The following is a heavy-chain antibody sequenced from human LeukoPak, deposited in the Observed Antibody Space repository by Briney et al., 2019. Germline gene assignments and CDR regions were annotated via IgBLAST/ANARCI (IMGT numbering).Heavy chain of an antibody. CDR3: AKGPYYDSSGLYFDY. CDR1: GFTFDDYA. V-gene: IGHV3-9*01. J-gene: IGHJ4*02. CDR2: ISWNSGSI. D-gene: IGHD3-22*01. Sequence: GRSLRLSCAASGFTFDDYAMHWVRQAPGKGLEWVSGISWNSGSIGYADSVKGQFTISRDNAKNSLYLQMNSLRAEDTALYYCAKGPYYDSSGLYFDYWGQGTLVTVFS.